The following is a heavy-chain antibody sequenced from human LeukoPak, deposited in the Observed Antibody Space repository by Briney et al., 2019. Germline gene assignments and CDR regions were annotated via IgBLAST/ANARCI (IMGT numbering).Heavy chain of an antibody. CDR1: GCTFTSYY. V-gene: IGHV1-46*01. CDR3: ARARVSGYMDV. CDR2: INPSGGST. D-gene: IGHD6-19*01. J-gene: IGHJ6*03. Sequence: GASVKVSCKASGCTFTSYYMHWVRQAPGQGLEWMGIINPSGGSTSYAQKFQGRVTMTRDTSTSTVYMELSSLRSEDTAVYYCARARVSGYMDVWGKGTTVTISS.